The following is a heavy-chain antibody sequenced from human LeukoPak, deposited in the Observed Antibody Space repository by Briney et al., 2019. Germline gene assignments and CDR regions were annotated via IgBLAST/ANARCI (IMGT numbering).Heavy chain of an antibody. J-gene: IGHJ3*02. CDR1: GGSISSYY. CDR2: IYYSGST. CDR3: ARDAAGLAARPGPVWDI. D-gene: IGHD6-6*01. Sequence: KASETLSLTCTVSGGSISSYYWRWIRQPPGKGLEWIGYIYYSGSTNYNPSLKSRVTISVDTSKNQFSLKLSSVTAADTAVYYCARDAAGLAARPGPVWDIWGQGTMVTVSS. V-gene: IGHV4-59*01.